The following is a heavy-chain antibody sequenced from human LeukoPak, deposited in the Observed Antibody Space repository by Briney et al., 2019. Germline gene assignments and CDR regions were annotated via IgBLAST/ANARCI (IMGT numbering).Heavy chain of an antibody. V-gene: IGHV4-59*08. J-gene: IGHJ4*02. Sequence: SETLSLTCTVSGGPISNYYWSWIRQPPGKGLEWIGYIYYSGSTHYNPSLKSRVTISVDTSKNQFSLRLSSVTAADTAVFYCARRRISGPYFDYWGQGTPVTVSS. CDR1: GGPISNYY. CDR3: ARRRISGPYFDY. D-gene: IGHD2-15*01. CDR2: IYYSGST.